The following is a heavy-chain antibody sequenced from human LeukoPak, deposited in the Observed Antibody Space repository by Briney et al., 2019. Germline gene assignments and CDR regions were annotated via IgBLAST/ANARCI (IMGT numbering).Heavy chain of an antibody. D-gene: IGHD2-8*01. CDR3: ARDLGVLYYFDY. CDR2: ISSSSSYI. CDR1: GFTFSSYS. J-gene: IGHJ4*02. V-gene: IGHV3-21*01. Sequence: GGSLRLSCAASGFTFSSYSMNWVRQAPGKGQEWVSSISSSSSYIYYADSVKGRFTISRDNAKNSLYLQMNSLRAEDTAVYYCARDLGVLYYFDYWGQGTLVTVSS.